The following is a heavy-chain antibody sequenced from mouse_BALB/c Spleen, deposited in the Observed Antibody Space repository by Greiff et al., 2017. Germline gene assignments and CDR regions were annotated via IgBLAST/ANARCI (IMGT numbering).Heavy chain of an antibody. CDR1: GYTFTDYE. Sequence: QVQLQQSGAELVRPGASVTLSCKASGYTFTDYEMHWVKQTPVHGLEWIGAIDPETGGTAYNQKFKGKATLTADKSSSTAYMELRSLTSGDSAVYYCTRDYGKDWGQGTTLTVSS. CDR3: TRDYGKD. V-gene: IGHV1-15*01. D-gene: IGHD1-1*02. CDR2: IDPETGGT. J-gene: IGHJ2*01.